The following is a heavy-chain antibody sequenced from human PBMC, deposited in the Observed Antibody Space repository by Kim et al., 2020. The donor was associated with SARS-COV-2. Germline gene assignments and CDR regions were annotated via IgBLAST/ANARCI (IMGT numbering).Heavy chain of an antibody. CDR3: ARGCSSTSCYDPDAFDI. CDR1: GFTFSSYE. V-gene: IGHV3-48*03. Sequence: GGSLRLSCAASGFTFSSYEMNWVRQAPGKGLEWVSYISSSGSTIYYADSVKGRFTISRDNAKNSLYLQMNSLRAEDTAVYYCARGCSSTSCYDPDAFDIWGQGTMVTVSS. D-gene: IGHD2-2*01. CDR2: ISSSGSTI. J-gene: IGHJ3*02.